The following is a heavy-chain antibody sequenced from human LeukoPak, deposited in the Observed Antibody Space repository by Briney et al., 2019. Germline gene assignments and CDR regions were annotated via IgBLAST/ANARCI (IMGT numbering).Heavy chain of an antibody. J-gene: IGHJ4*02. V-gene: IGHV1-46*01. CDR1: GYRFTDYS. D-gene: IGHD3-10*02. Sequence: ASVKVSCKASGYRFTDYSMHWVRLAPGQGLEWMGIINPSGGSTTYAQRFQGRVTMTRDTSTSTVYMELSSLRSEDTAVYYCARDYFRRSSSSSDYFDYWGQGTLVTVSS. CDR3: ARDYFRRSSSSSDYFDY. CDR2: INPSGGST.